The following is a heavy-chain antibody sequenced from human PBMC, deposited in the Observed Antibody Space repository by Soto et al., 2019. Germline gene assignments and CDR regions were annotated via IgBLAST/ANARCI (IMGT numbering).Heavy chain of an antibody. CDR1: GGYIRSYD. CDR3: ARAQYVWGSYRYNAFDI. CDR2: IYYSGST. Sequence: PSETLCHTCSVSGGYIRSYDWSWIRKTPGKGLEWIGYIYYSGSTNYNPSLKSRVTISVDTSKNQFSLKLSSVTAADTAVYYCARAQYVWGSYRYNAFDIWGQGTMVTVSS. J-gene: IGHJ3*02. V-gene: IGHV4-59*01. D-gene: IGHD3-16*02.